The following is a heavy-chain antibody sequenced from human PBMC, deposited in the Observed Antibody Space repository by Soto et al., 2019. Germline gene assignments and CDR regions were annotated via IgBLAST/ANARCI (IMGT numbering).Heavy chain of an antibody. CDR3: ARDGSLGGYYDFFDY. Sequence: EVQLVESGGGLVKPGGSLRLSCAASGFTFSSYSINWVRQAPGKGLEWVSSISSSSSYIYYADSVKGRFTISRDKAKNSLYLQMNSLRAEDTAVYYCARDGSLGGYYDFFDYWGQGTLVTVSS. CDR1: GFTFSSYS. J-gene: IGHJ4*02. D-gene: IGHD3-22*01. CDR2: ISSSSSYI. V-gene: IGHV3-21*01.